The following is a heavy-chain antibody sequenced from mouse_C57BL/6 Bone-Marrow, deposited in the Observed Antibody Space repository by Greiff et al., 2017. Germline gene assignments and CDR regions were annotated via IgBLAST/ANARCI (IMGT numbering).Heavy chain of an antibody. Sequence: EVKLMESGGDLVKPGGSLKLSCAASGFTFSSYGMSWVRQTPDKRLEWVATISSGGSYTYYPDSVKGRFTISRDNAKNTLYLQMSSLKSEDTAMYYCARRGYYGSIFYWYFDVWGTGTTVTVSS. D-gene: IGHD1-1*01. J-gene: IGHJ1*03. CDR1: GFTFSSYG. CDR3: ARRGYYGSIFYWYFDV. CDR2: ISSGGSYT. V-gene: IGHV5-6*02.